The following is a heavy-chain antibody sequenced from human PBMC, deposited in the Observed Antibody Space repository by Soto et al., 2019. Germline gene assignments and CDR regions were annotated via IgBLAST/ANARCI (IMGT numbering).Heavy chain of an antibody. CDR3: ARQSYTIFGVVEDY. D-gene: IGHD3-3*01. V-gene: IGHV4-59*08. J-gene: IGHJ4*02. CDR1: GGSISSYY. Sequence: SETLSLTCTVSGGSISSYYWSWIRQPPGKGLEWIGYIYYSGSTNYNPSLKSRVTISVDTSKNQFSLKLSSVTAADTAVYYCARQSYTIFGVVEDYWGQGTLVTVSS. CDR2: IYYSGST.